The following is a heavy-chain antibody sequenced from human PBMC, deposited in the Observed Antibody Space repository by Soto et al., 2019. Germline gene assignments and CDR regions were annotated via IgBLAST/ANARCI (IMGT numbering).Heavy chain of an antibody. J-gene: IGHJ6*02. V-gene: IGHV3-64*01. Sequence: PGGSLRLSCAASGFTFSRFAMHWGRQAPGKGLEYVSAISTNGGSTYYANSVKGRFTISRDNSKNTLYLQMGSLRAEDMAVYYCARDEYGGYLGESSYYGIDVWGQGTTVTVSS. CDR1: GFTFSRFA. CDR3: ARDEYGGYLGESSYYGIDV. D-gene: IGHD5-12*01. CDR2: ISTNGGST.